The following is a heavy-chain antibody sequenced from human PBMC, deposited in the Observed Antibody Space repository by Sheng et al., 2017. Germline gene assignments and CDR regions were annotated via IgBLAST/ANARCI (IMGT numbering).Heavy chain of an antibody. D-gene: IGHD1-26*01. J-gene: IGHJ4*01. CDR1: EYTFTDYY. Sequence: QVHLVQSGAEVKRPGASVKVSCKASEYTFTDYYIFWVRQAPGQGLEWMGWIYPNSGDTHYAQKFQGRVTMTRDTSISTAYMDLIRLRADDTALYFCARISTTDIVGXXIIDYW. CDR3: ARISTTDIVGXXIIDY. V-gene: IGHV1-2*02. CDR2: IYPNSGDT.